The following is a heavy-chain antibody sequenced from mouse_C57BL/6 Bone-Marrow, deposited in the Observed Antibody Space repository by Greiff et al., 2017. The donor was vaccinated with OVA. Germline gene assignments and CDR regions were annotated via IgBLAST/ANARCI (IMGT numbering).Heavy chain of an antibody. CDR1: GFNIKDDY. V-gene: IGHV14-4*01. D-gene: IGHD1-1*01. CDR2: IDPENGDT. Sequence: EVQLQQSGAELVRPGASVKLSCTASGFNIKDDYMHWVKQRPEQGLEWIGWIDPENGDTEYASKFQGKATITADTSSNTAYLQLSSLTSEDTAVYYWTTCPYYYGSSYAMDYWGQGTSVTVSS. J-gene: IGHJ4*01. CDR3: TTCPYYYGSSYAMDY.